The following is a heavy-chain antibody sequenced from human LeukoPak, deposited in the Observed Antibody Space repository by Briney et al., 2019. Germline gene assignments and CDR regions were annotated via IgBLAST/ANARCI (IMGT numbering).Heavy chain of an antibody. Sequence: ASVKVSCKASGGTFSSYAISWVRQAPGQGLEWMGGIIPIFGTANYAQKFQGRVTMTRDTSTSTVYMELSSLRSEDTAVYYCARDSGNYHYDMDVWGQGTTVIVSS. CDR2: IIPIFGTA. J-gene: IGHJ6*02. V-gene: IGHV1-69*05. CDR3: ARDSGNYHYDMDV. D-gene: IGHD3-10*01. CDR1: GGTFSSYA.